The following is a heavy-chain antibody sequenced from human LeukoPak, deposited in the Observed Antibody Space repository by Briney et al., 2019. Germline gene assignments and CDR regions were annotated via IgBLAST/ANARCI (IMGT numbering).Heavy chain of an antibody. V-gene: IGHV3-48*04. CDR3: AGVYYDFWSGSHDAFDI. Sequence: GGSLRLSCAVSGFTFSSYSMNWARQAPGKGLEWVSFITSSSSTIYYADSVKGRFTISRDNVKNSLYLQMNSLRAEDTAVYYCAGVYYDFWSGSHDAFDIWGQGTMVTVSS. J-gene: IGHJ3*02. CDR2: ITSSSSTI. D-gene: IGHD3-3*01. CDR1: GFTFSSYS.